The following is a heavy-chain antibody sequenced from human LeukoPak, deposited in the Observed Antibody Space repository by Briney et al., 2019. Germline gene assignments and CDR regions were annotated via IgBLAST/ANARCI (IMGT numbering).Heavy chain of an antibody. CDR1: GGSISSGGYY. J-gene: IGHJ4*02. CDR2: IYYSGST. CDR3: AKSYSMVRGVITTLFEY. Sequence: SETLSLTCTVSGGSISSGGYYWSWIRQHPGKGLEWIGYIYYSGSTYYNPSLKSRVTISVDTSKNQFSLKLSFVTAADPAVYYCAKSYSMVRGVITTLFEYLGQGTLVTVSS. V-gene: IGHV4-31*03. D-gene: IGHD3-10*01.